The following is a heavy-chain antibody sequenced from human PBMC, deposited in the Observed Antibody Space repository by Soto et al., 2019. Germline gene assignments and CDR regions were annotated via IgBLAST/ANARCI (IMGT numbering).Heavy chain of an antibody. Sequence: EVQLVESGGNLVQPGGSLRLSCAVSGFTFSSYWMSWVRQAPGKGLQWVANIDRDGSETYYVDSLKGRLTISRDNAENSLFLQMNTLRAEDTAVYYCARAPDSSGSYYYFDYWGQGTLVTVSS. CDR3: ARAPDSSGSYYYFDY. CDR1: GFTFSSYW. CDR2: IDRDGSET. J-gene: IGHJ4*02. V-gene: IGHV3-7*03. D-gene: IGHD3-22*01.